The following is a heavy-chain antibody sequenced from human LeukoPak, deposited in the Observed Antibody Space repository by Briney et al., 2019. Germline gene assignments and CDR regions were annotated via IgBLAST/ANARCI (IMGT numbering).Heavy chain of an antibody. D-gene: IGHD2-15*01. CDR2: ISGSGGST. CDR3: AREREVAATFSAYYYYYMDV. V-gene: IGHV3-23*01. Sequence: PGGSLRLSCAASGFTFSSYAMSWVRQAPGKGLEWVSAISGSGGSTYYADSVKGRFTISRDNSKNTLYLQMNSLRAEDTAVYYCAREREVAATFSAYYYYYMDVWGKGTTVTVSS. J-gene: IGHJ6*03. CDR1: GFTFSSYA.